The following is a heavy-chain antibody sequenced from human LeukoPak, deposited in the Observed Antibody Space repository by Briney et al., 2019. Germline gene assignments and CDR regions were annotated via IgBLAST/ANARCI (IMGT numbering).Heavy chain of an antibody. CDR3: VSAVRGSSFAI. J-gene: IGHJ3*02. CDR1: GFIFSNYW. V-gene: IGHV3-7*03. CDR2: IKTDGSEK. D-gene: IGHD3-10*02. Sequence: PGGSPRLSCAASGFIFSNYWMGWVRQAPGKGLESLANIKTDGSEKYYVDSVKGRFSISRDNAKTSLYLQMNSLRAEETAVYYCVSAVRGSSFAICGQGTKVTVSS.